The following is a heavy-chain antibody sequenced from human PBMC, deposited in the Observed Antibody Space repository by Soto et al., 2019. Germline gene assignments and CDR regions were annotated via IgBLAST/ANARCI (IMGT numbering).Heavy chain of an antibody. V-gene: IGHV4-4*07. CDR2: IYSSGST. D-gene: IGHD3-16*01. Sequence: QVQLQESGPGLVKPSETPSLTCTVSGGDISTYYWTWIRQPAGKGLEWIGRIYSSGSTKYNPSLKSRVTMSLDTSKNQFSLRLRSVTAADTAVYYRARGPRFSDWFDPWGQGTLVTVSS. J-gene: IGHJ5*02. CDR3: ARGPRFSDWFDP. CDR1: GGDISTYY.